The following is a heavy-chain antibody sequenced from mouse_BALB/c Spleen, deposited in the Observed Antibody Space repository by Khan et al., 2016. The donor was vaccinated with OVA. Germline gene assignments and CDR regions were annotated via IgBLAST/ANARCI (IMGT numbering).Heavy chain of an antibody. J-gene: IGHJ3*01. D-gene: IGHD1-3*01. CDR1: GDSITSGF. CDR2: MIYSGYT. Sequence: VQLKESGPSLVQPSQTLSLTCSVTGDSITSGFWSWVRKFPGNKLEYMGYMIYSGYTYYNPSLKGRFSITRHTSKNQYYLQLKSVTTEDTATYYCARSTYKYAFAYWGQGALVTVSA. CDR3: ARSTYKYAFAY. V-gene: IGHV3-8*02.